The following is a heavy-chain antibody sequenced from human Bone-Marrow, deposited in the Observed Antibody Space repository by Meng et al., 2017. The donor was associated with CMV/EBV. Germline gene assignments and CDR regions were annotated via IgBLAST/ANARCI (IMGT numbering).Heavy chain of an antibody. CDR2: ISYDGSNK. Sequence: GESLKISCAASGFTFSSYAMHWVRQAPGKGLEWVAVISYDGSNKYYADSVKGRFTISRDNSKNTLYVQMNSLRAEDTAVYYCAKDRRVGYSSSWYTIAYWGPGPLVTGSS. D-gene: IGHD6-13*01. V-gene: IGHV3-30*04. CDR3: AKDRRVGYSSSWYTIAY. CDR1: GFTFSSYA. J-gene: IGHJ4*02.